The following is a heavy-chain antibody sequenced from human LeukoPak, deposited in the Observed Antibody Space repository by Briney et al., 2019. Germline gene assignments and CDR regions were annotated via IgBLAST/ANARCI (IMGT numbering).Heavy chain of an antibody. V-gene: IGHV3-23*01. J-gene: IGHJ6*02. D-gene: IGHD1-1*01. CDR3: AKDASGARYYYYYGMDV. CDR1: GFIFSSYA. CDR2: ISGSGGST. Sequence: PGGSLRLSCAASGFIFSSYAMSWVRQAPGKGLEWVSAISGSGGSTYYADSVKGRFTISRDNSKNTLYLQMNSLRAEDTAVYYCAKDASGARYYYYYGMDVWGQGTTVTVSS.